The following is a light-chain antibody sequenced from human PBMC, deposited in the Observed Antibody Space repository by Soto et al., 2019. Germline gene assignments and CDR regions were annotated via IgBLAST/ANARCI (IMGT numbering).Light chain of an antibody. CDR2: QVS. J-gene: IGLJ1*01. CDR3: CSHAGSPYV. Sequence: QSVLTQPASVSGSPGQSITISCTGTSSDVGSYNLVSWYQQHPGKAPKLMIYQVSKRPSGVSNRFSGSKSGNTASLTISGLQAEDEADYSCCSHAGSPYVCGTRTKVTVL. CDR1: SSDVGSYNL. V-gene: IGLV2-23*02.